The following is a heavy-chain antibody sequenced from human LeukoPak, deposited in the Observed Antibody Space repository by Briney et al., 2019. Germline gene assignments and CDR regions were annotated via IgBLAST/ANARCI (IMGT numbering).Heavy chain of an antibody. CDR3: ARSLDDYVWGSYDY. V-gene: IGHV3-66*01. D-gene: IGHD3-16*01. CDR2: IYSGGST. Sequence: PGGSLRLSCAASGLSISNKYMNWVRQAPGKGLEWVSIIYSGGSTYYANSVKGRFTISRDNSKNTLYLQMNSLRVEDTAEYYCARSLDDYVWGSYDYWGQGTQVTVSS. CDR1: GLSISNKY. J-gene: IGHJ4*02.